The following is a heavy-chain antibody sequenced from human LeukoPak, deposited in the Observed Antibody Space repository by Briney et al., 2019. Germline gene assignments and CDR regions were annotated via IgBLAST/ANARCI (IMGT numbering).Heavy chain of an antibody. CDR2: IYYSGST. Sequence: SETLSLTCSVSGGSVSSGSYYYSWIRQPPGKGLEWIECIYYSGSTNYNPSLKSRVTISLDTSKNQFSLNLRSVTTADTAVYYCARSTNFEAFDIWGQGTMVTVSS. D-gene: IGHD4/OR15-4a*01. CDR1: GGSVSSGSYY. V-gene: IGHV4-61*01. CDR3: ARSTNFEAFDI. J-gene: IGHJ3*02.